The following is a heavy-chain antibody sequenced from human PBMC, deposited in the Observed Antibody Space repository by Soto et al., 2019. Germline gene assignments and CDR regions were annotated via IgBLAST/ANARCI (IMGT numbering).Heavy chain of an antibody. CDR2: INIVGGNT. Sequence: VQLLESGGGLVQPGGSLRLSCAASGFTFSNYAMSWVRQAPGKALEWVSSINIVGGNTNYAHSVRGRFTMSRDDSNNTVFLQMNSLRAEDTAIYYFTKNYYFDSCGQGTLITVSS. J-gene: IGHJ4*02. CDR3: TKNYYFDS. V-gene: IGHV3-23*01. CDR1: GFTFSNYA.